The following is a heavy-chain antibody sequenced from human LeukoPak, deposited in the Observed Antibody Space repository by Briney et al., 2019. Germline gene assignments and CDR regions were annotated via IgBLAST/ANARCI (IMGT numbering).Heavy chain of an antibody. CDR2: IYPGDSDT. CDR1: GYSFINYW. J-gene: IGHJ4*02. D-gene: IGHD3-10*01. Sequence: NHGESLKISCKGSGYSFINYWIGWVRQMPGKGLEWMGIIYPGDSDTRYSPSFQGQVTISADRSISTAYLQWSSLKAPDTAMYYCVRQYPGSGFSGRYYFGYWGQGTPVTVSS. V-gene: IGHV5-51*01. CDR3: VRQYPGSGFSGRYYFGY.